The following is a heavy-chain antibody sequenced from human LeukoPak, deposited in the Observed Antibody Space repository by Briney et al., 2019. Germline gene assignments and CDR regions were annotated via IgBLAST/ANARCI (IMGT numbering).Heavy chain of an antibody. CDR1: GGTFSSYA. V-gene: IGHV1-69*13. CDR3: ARAHYASSNIKVPFDV. CDR2: IIPIFGTA. D-gene: IGHD3-22*01. J-gene: IGHJ6*04. Sequence: ASVKVSCKASGGTFSSYAISWVRQAPGQGPEWMGGIIPIFGTANYAQKFQGRVTITADESTSTAYMELSSLRSEDTAVYYCARAHYASSNIKVPFDVWGKGTTVTVSS.